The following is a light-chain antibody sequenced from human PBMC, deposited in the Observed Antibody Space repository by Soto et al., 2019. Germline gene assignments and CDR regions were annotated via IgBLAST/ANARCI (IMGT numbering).Light chain of an antibody. V-gene: IGKV1-17*01. CDR2: DAS. CDR3: QQYGSFSPIT. CDR1: QGIRND. J-gene: IGKJ4*01. Sequence: IQMTQSPSSLSASVGDRVTITCRSSQGIRNDLGWYQQRPGIAPKLLIFDASILQSGVPSRFSGSGSGTEFTLSISRLQTDDFATYYCQQYGSFSPITFGGGSKVDIK.